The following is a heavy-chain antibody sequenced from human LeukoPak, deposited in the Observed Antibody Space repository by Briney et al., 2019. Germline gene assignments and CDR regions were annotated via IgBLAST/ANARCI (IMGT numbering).Heavy chain of an antibody. V-gene: IGHV1-8*03. CDR2: MNPNSGNT. J-gene: IGHJ4*02. D-gene: IGHD5-12*01. Sequence: VASVKVSCKASGYTFTSYDINRVRQATGQGLEWMGWMNPNSGNTGYAQKFQGRVTITRNTSISTAYMELSSLRSEDTAVYYCATGGDSGHPFDYWGQGTLVTVSS. CDR3: ATGGDSGHPFDY. CDR1: GYTFTSYD.